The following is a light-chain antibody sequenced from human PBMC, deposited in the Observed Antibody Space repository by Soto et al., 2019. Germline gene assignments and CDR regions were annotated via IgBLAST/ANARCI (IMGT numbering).Light chain of an antibody. V-gene: IGLV2-14*01. CDR2: DVS. CDR1: SSDVGGYKY. CDR3: SSYTSSSTFVE. J-gene: IGLJ2*01. Sequence: QSALTQPASVSGSPGQSITISCTGTSSDVGGYKYVSWYQQHPGKAPKLMIYDVSNRPSGVSNRFSGSKSGNTASLTISGLQAEDEAEYYCSSYTSSSTFVEFGGGTKLTVL.